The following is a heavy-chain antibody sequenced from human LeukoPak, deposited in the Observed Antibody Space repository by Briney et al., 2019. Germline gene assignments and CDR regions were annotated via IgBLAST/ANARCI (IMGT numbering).Heavy chain of an antibody. J-gene: IGHJ4*02. CDR2: IYTSGST. Sequence: SETPSLTCTVSGGSISSGSYYWSWIRQPAGKGLEWIGRIYTSGSTNYNPSLKSRVTISVDTSKNQFSLKLSSVTAADTAVYYCARATWELLGERFDYWGQGTLVTVSS. CDR1: GGSISSGSYY. V-gene: IGHV4-61*02. CDR3: ARATWELLGERFDY. D-gene: IGHD1-26*01.